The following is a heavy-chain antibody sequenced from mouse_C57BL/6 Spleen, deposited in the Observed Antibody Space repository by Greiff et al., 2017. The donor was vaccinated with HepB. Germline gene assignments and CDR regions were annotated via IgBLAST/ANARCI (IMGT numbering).Heavy chain of an antibody. Sequence: EVMLVESGGGLVQSGRSLRLSCATSGFTFSDFYMEWVRQVPGKGLEWIAASRNKANDYTTEYSASVKGRFIVSRDTSQSILYLQMNALRAEDTAIYYCARDAGYYPFAYWGQGTLVTVSA. CDR1: GFTFSDFY. CDR3: ARDAGYYPFAY. V-gene: IGHV7-1*01. J-gene: IGHJ3*01. CDR2: SRNKANDYTT. D-gene: IGHD2-3*01.